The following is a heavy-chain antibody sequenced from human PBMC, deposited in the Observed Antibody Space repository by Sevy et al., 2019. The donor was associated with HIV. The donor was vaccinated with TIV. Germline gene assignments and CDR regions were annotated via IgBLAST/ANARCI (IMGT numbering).Heavy chain of an antibody. J-gene: IGHJ4*02. CDR2: IIPIFGTA. V-gene: IGHV1-69*13. CDR1: GGTFSSYA. CDR3: ARSPCSGGSCYWYYFDY. D-gene: IGHD2-15*01. Sequence: ASVKVSCKASGGTFSSYAISWVRQAPGQGLEWMGGIIPIFGTANYAQKFQGRVTITADESTSTAYMELSSLRSEDTAVYYCARSPCSGGSCYWYYFDYWGQRTLVTVSS.